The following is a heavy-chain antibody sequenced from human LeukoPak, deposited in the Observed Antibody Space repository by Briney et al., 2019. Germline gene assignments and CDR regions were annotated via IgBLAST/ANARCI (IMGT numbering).Heavy chain of an antibody. CDR3: ATVDGGIAVAGTLGK. CDR2: FDPEDGVT. D-gene: IGHD6-19*01. J-gene: IGHJ4*02. V-gene: IGHV1-24*01. CDR1: GYTLTELS. Sequence: ASVKVSCKVSGYTLTELSMHWVRQAPGKGLEWMGGFDPEDGVTIYAQKFQGRVTMTEDTSTDTAYMELSSLRSEDTAVYYCATVDGGIAVAGTLGKWGQGTLVTVSS.